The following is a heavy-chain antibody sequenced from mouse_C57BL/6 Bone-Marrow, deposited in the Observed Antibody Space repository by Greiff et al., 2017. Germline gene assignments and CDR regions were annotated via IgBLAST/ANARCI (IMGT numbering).Heavy chain of an antibody. CDR1: GYTFTSYG. J-gene: IGHJ3*01. Sequence: VKVVESGAELARPGASVKLSCKASGYTFTSYGISWVKQSTGQGLEWIGEIYPRSGNTYYNEKFKGKATLTADKSSSTAYMELRSLTSEDSAVYFCARSTMVRGFAYWGQGTLVTVSA. CDR2: IYPRSGNT. CDR3: ARSTMVRGFAY. D-gene: IGHD2-13*01. V-gene: IGHV1-81*01.